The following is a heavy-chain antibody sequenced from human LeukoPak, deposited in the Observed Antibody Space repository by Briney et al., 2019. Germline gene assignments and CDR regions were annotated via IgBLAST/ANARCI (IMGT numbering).Heavy chain of an antibody. J-gene: IGHJ3*02. V-gene: IGHV2-5*02. CDR2: IYWDDDK. CDR3: AHSGPSIVLMVSHDAFDI. CDR1: GFSLSTSGVG. D-gene: IGHD2-8*01. Sequence: SGPTLVKPTQTLTLTCTFSGFSLSTSGVGVGWIRQPPGKALEWLALIYWDDDKRYSPSLKSRLTVTKDTSKNQVVLTMTNMDPVDTATYYCAHSGPSIVLMVSHDAFDIWGQGTMVTVSS.